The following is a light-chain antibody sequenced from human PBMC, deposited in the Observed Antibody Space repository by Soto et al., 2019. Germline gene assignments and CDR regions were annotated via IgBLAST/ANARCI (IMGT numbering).Light chain of an antibody. CDR3: QQYNSYSLWT. CDR2: DAS. V-gene: IGKV1-5*01. J-gene: IGKJ1*01. CDR1: QSISTL. Sequence: DIQMTQSPSTLSASVGDRVTITCRASQSISTLLAWYQQKPGKAPELLISDASSLESGVPSRFSGSGSVAEFTLTISSLQPDDFATYYCQQYNSYSLWTFGQGTKVEIK.